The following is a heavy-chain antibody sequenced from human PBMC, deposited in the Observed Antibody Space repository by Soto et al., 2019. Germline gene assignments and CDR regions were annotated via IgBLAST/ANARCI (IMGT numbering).Heavy chain of an antibody. CDR3: ASHPRDSSGYEFDY. J-gene: IGHJ4*02. V-gene: IGHV4-30-2*01. CDR2: IYHSGST. D-gene: IGHD3-22*01. CDR1: GGSISSGGYS. Sequence: SETLSLTCAVSGGSISSGGYSWSWIRQPPGKGLEWIGYIYHSGSTYYNPSLKSRVTISVDRSKNQFSLKLSSVTAADTAVYYCASHPRDSSGYEFDYWGKGTLVPVSS.